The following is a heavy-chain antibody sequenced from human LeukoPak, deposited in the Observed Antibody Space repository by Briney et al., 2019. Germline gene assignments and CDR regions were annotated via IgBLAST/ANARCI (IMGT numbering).Heavy chain of an antibody. V-gene: IGHV3-33*01. D-gene: IGHD4-17*01. CDR3: ASNYGASVSPFDY. CDR1: GFTFSSYG. J-gene: IGHJ4*02. CDR2: IWYDGSNK. Sequence: GGSLRLSCAASGFTFSSYGMHWVRQAPGKGLEWVAVIWYDGSNKYYADSVKGRFTISRDNSKNTLYLQMNSLRAEDTAVYYCASNYGASVSPFDYWGRGTLVIVSS.